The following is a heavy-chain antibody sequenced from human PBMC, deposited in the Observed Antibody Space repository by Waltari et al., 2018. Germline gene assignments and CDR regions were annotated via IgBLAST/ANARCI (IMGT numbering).Heavy chain of an antibody. CDR3: VRGYGGDVY. Sequence: EVQLVESGGGLVQPGGSLRLSCAASGFTFTSHWMHWVRQGPGKGLEWVSRLNDDGSSTYYADFVKGRLTISRDNAKNTLYLQMNSLRAEDTGVYYCVRGYGGDVYWGQGTLVTVSS. CDR2: LNDDGSST. CDR1: GFTFTSHW. J-gene: IGHJ4*02. V-gene: IGHV3-74*01. D-gene: IGHD2-21*02.